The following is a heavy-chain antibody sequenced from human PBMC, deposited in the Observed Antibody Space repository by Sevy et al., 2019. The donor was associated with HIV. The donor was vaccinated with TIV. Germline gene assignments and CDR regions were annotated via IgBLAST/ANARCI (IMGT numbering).Heavy chain of an antibody. Sequence: ASVKVSCKVSGYTLTQLSMHWVRQAPGKGLEWTGGFEPEDGETLHSQNFQGRVTLTEDTSTDTAYMELSSLRSEDTAVYYCASSRDYYDNSGPNFDYWSQGTLVTVSS. CDR1: GYTLTQLS. D-gene: IGHD3-22*01. CDR3: ASSRDYYDNSGPNFDY. J-gene: IGHJ4*02. V-gene: IGHV1-24*01. CDR2: FEPEDGET.